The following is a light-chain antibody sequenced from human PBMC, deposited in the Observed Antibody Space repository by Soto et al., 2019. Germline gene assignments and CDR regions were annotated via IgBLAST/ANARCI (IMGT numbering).Light chain of an antibody. Sequence: QSVLTQPASVSGSPGQSITISCTGTPSDIGRYNYVSWYQQFPGKVPKLLIYEVTYRPSGVSARFSGSKSGSTASLTISGLQAEDEADYYCSSYSTTSTPHVLFGGGTKLPS. V-gene: IGLV2-14*01. CDR1: PSDIGRYNY. CDR2: EVT. J-gene: IGLJ2*01. CDR3: SSYSTTSTPHVL.